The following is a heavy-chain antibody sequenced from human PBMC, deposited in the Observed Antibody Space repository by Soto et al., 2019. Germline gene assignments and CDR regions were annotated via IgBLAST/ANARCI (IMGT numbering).Heavy chain of an antibody. CDR2: ISWNSGSI. V-gene: IGHV3-9*01. J-gene: IGHJ6*02. D-gene: IGHD3-10*01. CDR1: GFTFDDYA. CDR3: AKDLIDGSGSPHYYGMDV. Sequence: EVQLVESGGGLVQPGRSLRLSCAASGFTFDDYAVHWVRQAPGKGLEWVSGISWNSGSIGYADSVKGRFTISRDNAKNSLYLQMNSLRAEDTALYYCAKDLIDGSGSPHYYGMDVWGQGTTVTVSS.